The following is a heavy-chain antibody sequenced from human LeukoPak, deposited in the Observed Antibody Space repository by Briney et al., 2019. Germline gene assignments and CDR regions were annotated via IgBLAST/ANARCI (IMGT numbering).Heavy chain of an antibody. CDR3: ARHVVAVGFDY. Sequence: GGSLRLSCAASGFTFSNYAMHWVRQAPGKGLEWVAVISYDGNNKYYADSVKGRFTISRDNAKNSLYLQMNSLRAEDTAVYYCARHVVAVGFDYWGQGTLVTVSS. D-gene: IGHD3-22*01. J-gene: IGHJ4*02. V-gene: IGHV3-30*04. CDR2: ISYDGNNK. CDR1: GFTFSNYA.